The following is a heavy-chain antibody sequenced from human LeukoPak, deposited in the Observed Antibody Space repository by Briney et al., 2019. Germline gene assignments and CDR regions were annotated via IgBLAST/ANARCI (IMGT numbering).Heavy chain of an antibody. CDR3: ARVGRYQLLFTWFDP. D-gene: IGHD2-2*01. CDR1: GGSISSSSYY. J-gene: IGHJ5*02. Sequence: TSETLSLTCTVSGGSISSSSYYWGWIRQPPGKGLEWIGSIYYSGSTYYNPSLKSRVTISVDTSKNQFSLKLSSVTAADTAVYYRARVGRYQLLFTWFDPWGQGTLVTVSS. CDR2: IYYSGST. V-gene: IGHV4-39*07.